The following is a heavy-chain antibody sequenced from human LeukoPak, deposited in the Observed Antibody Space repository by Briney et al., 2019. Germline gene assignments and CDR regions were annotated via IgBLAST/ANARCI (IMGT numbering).Heavy chain of an antibody. CDR2: IYYSGST. D-gene: IGHD2-15*01. CDR1: GGSISSGSYY. J-gene: IGHJ4*02. Sequence: PSETPSLTCSVSGGSISSGSYYWSWIRRPPGKGLEWIGYIYYSGSTNYNPSLKSRVTISVDTSKNQFSLKLSSVTAADTAVYYCARAYCSGGSCYFDYWGQGTLVTVSS. CDR3: ARAYCSGGSCYFDY. V-gene: IGHV4-61*01.